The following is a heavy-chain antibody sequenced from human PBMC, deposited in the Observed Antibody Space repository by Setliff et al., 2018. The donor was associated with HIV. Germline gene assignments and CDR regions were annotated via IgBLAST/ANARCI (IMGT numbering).Heavy chain of an antibody. CDR1: GGTFSTYS. Sequence: VKVSCKGFGGTFSTYSLSWVRQAPGQGLEWMGGIIPIFGKTNYAQKFQGRVTITADKSTTTAFMDLSGLRSEDTAVYYCAENRSPSIFSAPTNAFDIWGQGTMVTVSS. CDR3: AENRSPSIFSAPTNAFDI. J-gene: IGHJ3*02. D-gene: IGHD3-9*01. V-gene: IGHV1-69*06. CDR2: IIPIFGKT.